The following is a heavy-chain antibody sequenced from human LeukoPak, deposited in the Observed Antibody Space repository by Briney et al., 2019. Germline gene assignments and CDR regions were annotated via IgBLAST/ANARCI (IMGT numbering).Heavy chain of an antibody. V-gene: IGHV3-43*02. CDR3: AKESGKFDY. CDR1: GLNFDDSA. Sequence: GGSLSHSCVASGLNFDDSAMHWVRQAPGKGLEWVSLISADGGSTFSADSVKGRFSISRDNSKNSLYLQMNSLRSEDTAMYYCAKESGKFDYWAQATLVAVSS. J-gene: IGHJ4*02. CDR2: ISADGGST.